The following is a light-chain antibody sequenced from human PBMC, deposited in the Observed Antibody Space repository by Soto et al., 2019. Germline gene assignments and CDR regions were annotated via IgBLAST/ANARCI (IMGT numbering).Light chain of an antibody. CDR1: QTISSW. V-gene: IGKV1-5*01. CDR3: QQYNTYST. J-gene: IGKJ5*01. CDR2: GAS. Sequence: DIQMTQSPSTLSGSVGDRVTITCRASQTISSWLAWYQQKPGKAPKLHIYGASTRATGIPDRFTGSGSGTEFTLTISSLQPDDFATYYCQQYNTYSTFGQGTRLEI.